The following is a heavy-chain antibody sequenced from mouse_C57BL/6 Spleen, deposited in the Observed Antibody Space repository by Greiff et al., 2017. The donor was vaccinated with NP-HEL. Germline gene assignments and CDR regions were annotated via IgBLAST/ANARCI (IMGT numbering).Heavy chain of an antibody. V-gene: IGHV1-50*01. J-gene: IGHJ4*01. CDR1: GYTFTSYW. CDR2: IDPSDSYT. D-gene: IGHD3-1*01. CDR3: ARRRNSGAMDY. Sequence: QVQLQQPGAELVKPGASVKLSCKASGYTFTSYWMQWVKQRPGQGLEWIGEIDPSDSYTNYNQKFKGKATLTVDTSSSTAYMQLSSLTSEDSAVYYCARRRNSGAMDYWGQGTSVTVSS.